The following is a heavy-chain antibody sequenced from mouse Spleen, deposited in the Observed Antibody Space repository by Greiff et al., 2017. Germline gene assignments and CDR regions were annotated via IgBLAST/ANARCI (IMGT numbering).Heavy chain of an antibody. CDR1: GYAFSSYW. D-gene: IGHD1-2*01. J-gene: IGHJ4*01. V-gene: IGHV1-80*01. Sequence: VKLVESGAELVKPGASVKISCKASGYAFSSYWMNWVKQRPGKGLEWIGQIYPGDGDTNYNGKFKGKATLTADKSSSTAYMQLSSLTSEDSAVYFCARGLLRLRAMDYWGQGTSVTVSS. CDR2: IYPGDGDT. CDR3: ARGLLRLRAMDY.